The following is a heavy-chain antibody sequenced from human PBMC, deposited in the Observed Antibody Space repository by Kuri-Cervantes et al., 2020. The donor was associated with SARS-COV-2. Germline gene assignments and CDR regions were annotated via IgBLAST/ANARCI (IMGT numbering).Heavy chain of an antibody. D-gene: IGHD2-15*01. CDR2: INHSGST. CDR1: GGSFSGYY. CDR3: AKGDRAATPGYYYYGMDV. V-gene: IGHV4-34*01. Sequence: SETLSLTCAVYGGSFSGYYWSWIRQPPGKGLEWIGEINHSGSTNYNPSLKSRVTISVDTSKNQFSLKLSSVTAADTAVYYCAKGDRAATPGYYYYGMDVWGQGTTVTVSS. J-gene: IGHJ6*02.